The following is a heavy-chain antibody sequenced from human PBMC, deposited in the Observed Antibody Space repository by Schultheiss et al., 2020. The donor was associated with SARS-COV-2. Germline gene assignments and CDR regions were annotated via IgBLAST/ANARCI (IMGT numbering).Heavy chain of an antibody. CDR2: LSGGGGST. CDR3: AKARGYCSSTSCYSPFDY. CDR1: GFTFSSYA. J-gene: IGHJ4*02. Sequence: GGSLRLSCAASGFTFSSYAMHWVRQAPGKGLEWVSTLSGGGGSTYYADSVKGRFTISRDNSKNTLYLQMNSLRAEDTAVYYCAKARGYCSSTSCYSPFDYWGQGTLVTVSS. V-gene: IGHV3-23*01. D-gene: IGHD2-2*02.